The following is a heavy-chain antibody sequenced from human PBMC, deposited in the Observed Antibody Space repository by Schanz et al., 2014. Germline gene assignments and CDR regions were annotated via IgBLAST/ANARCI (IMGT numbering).Heavy chain of an antibody. J-gene: IGHJ6*02. CDR2: IHSTGGTT. CDR1: GYTFTRHY. V-gene: IGHV1-46*01. CDR3: ASALTTWGGMDV. D-gene: IGHD4-4*01. Sequence: QVQLVQSGSELKKPGASVKVSCKASGYTFTRHYMHWVRQAPGQGLEWMGIIHSTGGTTSHAQKFQGRVTMTRDTSTSTVYMELSSLRSEDTAVYYCASALTTWGGMDVWGQGTTVTVSS.